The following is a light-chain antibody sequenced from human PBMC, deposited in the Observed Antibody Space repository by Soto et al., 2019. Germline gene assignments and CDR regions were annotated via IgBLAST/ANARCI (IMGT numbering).Light chain of an antibody. CDR2: GAS. Sequence: EKVMTQSPATLSMSPGERATLSCRANQSVSSFLAWYQQKPGQAPRLLIYGASTRATGIPARFSGSGSGTEFTLTISSLQSEDFAVYYCQQYSNWPSWTFGQGTKVEVK. V-gene: IGKV3-15*01. CDR3: QQYSNWPSWT. J-gene: IGKJ1*01. CDR1: QSVSSF.